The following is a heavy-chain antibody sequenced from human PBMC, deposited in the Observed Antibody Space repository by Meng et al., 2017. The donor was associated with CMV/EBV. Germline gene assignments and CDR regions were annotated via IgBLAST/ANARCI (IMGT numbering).Heavy chain of an antibody. CDR1: GGSISSGDYY. D-gene: IGHD2-15*01. CDR2: IYYSGST. V-gene: IGHV4-30-4*08. J-gene: IGHJ5*02. CDR3: ARVYCSGGSCYGNWFDP. Sequence: QGHLQEARPGLVKPSQTLSLPCTVSGGSISSGDYYWSWIRQPPGKGLEWIGYIYYSGSTYYNPSLKSRVTISVDTSKNQFSLKLSSVTAADTAVYYCARVYCSGGSCYGNWFDPWGQGTLVTVSS.